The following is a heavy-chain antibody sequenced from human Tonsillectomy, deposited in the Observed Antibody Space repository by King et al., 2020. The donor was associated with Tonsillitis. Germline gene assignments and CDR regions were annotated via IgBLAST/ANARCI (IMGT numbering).Heavy chain of an antibody. CDR2: IYWNDDK. CDR1: GFSLSTSGVG. D-gene: IGHD1-26*01. V-gene: IGHV2-5*01. Sequence: TLKESGPTLVKPTQTLTLTCTFSGFSLSTSGVGVGWIRQPPGKALEWLALIYWNDDKRYSPSLKSRLTITKDTSKNQVVLTMTNMDPVDTATYYCAHSNRGGVGELRGYFDYWGQGTLVTVSS. CDR3: AHSNRGGVGELRGYFDY. J-gene: IGHJ4*02.